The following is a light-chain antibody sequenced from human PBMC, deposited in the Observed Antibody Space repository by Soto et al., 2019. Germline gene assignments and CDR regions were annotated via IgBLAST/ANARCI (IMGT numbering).Light chain of an antibody. V-gene: IGKV1-5*01. CDR1: QSISSW. CDR2: DAS. Sequence: DIQMTQSPSTLSASVGDRVTITCRASQSISSWLAWYRQKPGKAPQLLIYDASSLQSGVPSRFSGSGSGTEFTLTISSLQPDDFATYYCQQYNSFSITFGGGTKVEIK. CDR3: QQYNSFSIT. J-gene: IGKJ4*01.